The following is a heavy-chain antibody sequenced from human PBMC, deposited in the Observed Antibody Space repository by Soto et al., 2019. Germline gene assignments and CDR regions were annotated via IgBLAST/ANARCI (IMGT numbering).Heavy chain of an antibody. CDR2: IYYSGST. J-gene: IGHJ4*02. Sequence: PSETLSLTCTVSGGSISSYYWSWIRQPPGKGLEWIGYIYYSGSTNYNPSLKSRVTISVDTSKNQFSLKLTSVTAADTAVYYCARDGGYSYGFFYWGQGTLVSVSS. D-gene: IGHD5-18*01. CDR3: ARDGGYSYGFFY. CDR1: GGSISSYY. V-gene: IGHV4-59*01.